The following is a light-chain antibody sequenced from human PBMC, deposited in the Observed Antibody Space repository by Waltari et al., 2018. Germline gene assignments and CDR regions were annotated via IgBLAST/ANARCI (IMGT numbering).Light chain of an antibody. CDR1: SSNIGSKP. CDR3: SSWDDSLSGRV. CDR2: SND. V-gene: IGLV1-44*01. Sequence: QSVLTQAPSASGTPGQRVTISCSGGSSNIGSKPVSWYQQLPGAAPKLLIYSNDRRPSGVPDRFSGSKSGTSASLAISGLQSEDEADYYCSSWDDSLSGRVFGPGTRVTVL. J-gene: IGLJ1*01.